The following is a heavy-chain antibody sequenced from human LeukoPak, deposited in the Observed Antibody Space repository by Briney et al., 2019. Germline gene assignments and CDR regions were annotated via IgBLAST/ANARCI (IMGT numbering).Heavy chain of an antibody. D-gene: IGHD5-24*01. CDR3: AAVEMATITPYFQH. V-gene: IGHV1-69*06. Sequence: SVKVSCKASGGTFSSYAISWVRQAPGQGLEWMRGIIPIFGTANYAQKFQGRVTITADKSTSTAYMELSSLRSEDTAVYYCAAVEMATITPYFQHWGQGTLVTVSS. CDR1: GGTFSSYA. J-gene: IGHJ1*01. CDR2: IIPIFGTA.